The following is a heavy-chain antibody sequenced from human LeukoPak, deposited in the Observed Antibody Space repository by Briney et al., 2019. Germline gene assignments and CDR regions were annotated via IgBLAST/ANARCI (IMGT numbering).Heavy chain of an antibody. CDR2: INPHGGST. V-gene: IGHV1-46*01. J-gene: IGHJ4*02. Sequence: ASVKVSCKTSGYTFSTYYVHWVRLTPEQGLDWMGIINPHGGSTSYPQKFQGRVTMTSDTSTGTVYMDLNSLTSEDTAVYYCAGGRQLGRFDYWGQGTLVTVSS. CDR3: AGGRQLGRFDY. CDR1: GYTFSTYY. D-gene: IGHD3-16*01.